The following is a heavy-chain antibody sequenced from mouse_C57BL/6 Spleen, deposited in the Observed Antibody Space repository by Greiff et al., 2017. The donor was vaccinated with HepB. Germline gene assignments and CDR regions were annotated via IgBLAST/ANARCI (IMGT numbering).Heavy chain of an antibody. CDR2: IHPNSGST. V-gene: IGHV1-64*01. J-gene: IGHJ3*01. D-gene: IGHD2-4*01. CDR3: ARYGDYAWFAY. CDR1: GYTFTSYW. Sequence: QVQLQQPGAELVKPGASVKLSCKASGYTFTSYWMHWVKQRPGQGLEWIGMIHPNSGSTNYNEKFKSKATLTVDKSSSTAYMQLSSLTSEDSAVYYCARYGDYAWFAYWGQGTLVTASA.